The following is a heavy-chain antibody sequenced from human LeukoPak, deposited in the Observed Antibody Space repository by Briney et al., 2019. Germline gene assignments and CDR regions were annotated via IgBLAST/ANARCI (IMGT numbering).Heavy chain of an antibody. CDR2: IYSGGST. CDR3: ARPFSIPDDAFDI. CDR1: GLTVSSNY. V-gene: IGHV3-66*02. Sequence: GGSLRLSYAASGLTVSSNYMSWVRQAPGKGLEWVSVIYSGGSTYYADSVKGRFTISRDNSKNTLYLQMNSLRAEDTAVYYCARPFSIPDDAFDIWGQGTMVTVSS. J-gene: IGHJ3*02. D-gene: IGHD3-3*02.